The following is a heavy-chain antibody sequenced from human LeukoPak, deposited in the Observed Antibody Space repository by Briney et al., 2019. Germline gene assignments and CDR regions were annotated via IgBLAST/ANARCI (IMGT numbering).Heavy chain of an antibody. D-gene: IGHD3-3*01. CDR2: ISGSGGST. V-gene: IGHV3-23*01. Sequence: GSLRLSCAASGFTFSSYAMSWVRQAPGKGLEWVSAISGSGGSTYYADSVKGRFTISRDNSKNTLYLQMNSLRAEDTAVYYCAKDPVQKRIFGVVRNMDVWGKGTTVTVSS. J-gene: IGHJ6*03. CDR1: GFTFSSYA. CDR3: AKDPVQKRIFGVVRNMDV.